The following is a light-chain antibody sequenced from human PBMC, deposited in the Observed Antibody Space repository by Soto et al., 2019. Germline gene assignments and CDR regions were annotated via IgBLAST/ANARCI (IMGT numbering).Light chain of an antibody. CDR3: QHYGDSQWT. V-gene: IGKV3-20*01. CDR1: QSLTPRY. CDR2: GAS. Sequence: EIVLTQSPGTLTLSPGEGATLSCRASQSLTPRYVAWYQQKSGQAPRLLIYGASSRASGIPDKFKGGESGTDFTLTISRLYPEDFALYYCQHYGDSQWTFGQGTKVEIK. J-gene: IGKJ1*01.